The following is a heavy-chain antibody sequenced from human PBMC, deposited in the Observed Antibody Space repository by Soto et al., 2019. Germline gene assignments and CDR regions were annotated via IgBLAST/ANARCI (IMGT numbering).Heavy chain of an antibody. Sequence: PGGSLRLACAASGFTFSGYSRNLVRQAPGKGREWVSSIGRSSSYRYYAGSVNGRCTISRDNAKNSLYLQMNSLRAEDTAVYYCARDPLKRVGVVTGDYWGQGTLVTVS. V-gene: IGHV3-21*01. D-gene: IGHD2-21*02. CDR2: IGRSSSYR. CDR1: GFTFSGYS. CDR3: ARDPLKRVGVVTGDY. J-gene: IGHJ4*02.